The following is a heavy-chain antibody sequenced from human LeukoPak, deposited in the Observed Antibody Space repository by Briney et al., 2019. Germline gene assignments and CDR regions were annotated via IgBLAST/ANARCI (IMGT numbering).Heavy chain of an antibody. CDR3: AKERQTGDYFTSDF. CDR2: INGRGDST. J-gene: IGHJ4*02. V-gene: IGHV3-23*01. CDR1: GFIVSSNY. Sequence: GGSLRLSCAVSGFIVSSNYMSWVRQAPGKGLEWVSAINGRGDSTFYADSVKGQLTISRDNSKSTVYLQMNSLRADDTAVYYCAKERQTGDYFTSDFWGQGTLVTVSS. D-gene: IGHD4-17*01.